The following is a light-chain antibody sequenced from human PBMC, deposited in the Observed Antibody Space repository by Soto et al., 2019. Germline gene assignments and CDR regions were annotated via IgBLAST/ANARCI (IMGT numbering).Light chain of an antibody. V-gene: IGKV1-5*01. J-gene: IGKJ1*01. Sequence: IQMTQSPSTLSASAGDRVTITCRASHNVERWLAWYQQKRGRAPSLLIFDATTWPSGVPSRFSGGGSGTEFTLIISGLQPDDFATYCRQQFAKSWTFGQGTTVEIK. CDR1: HNVERW. CDR3: QQFAKSWT. CDR2: DAT.